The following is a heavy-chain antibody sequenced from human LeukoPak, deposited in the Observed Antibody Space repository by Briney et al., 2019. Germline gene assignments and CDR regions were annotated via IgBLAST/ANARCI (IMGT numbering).Heavy chain of an antibody. V-gene: IGHV4-39*01. CDR2: IHYSGST. CDR1: GGSIRSSDYY. D-gene: IGHD2/OR15-2a*01. CDR3: ARASGVLPSFKWANWFDT. J-gene: IGHJ5*02. Sequence: TETLSLTCTVSGGSIRSSDYYWAWIRQPPGRCLEWIGTIHYSGSTFYKPPLKSRLTVSADTSRNQFYMKLSSVTAADTAVYYCARASGVLPSFKWANWFDTRGQGSLVTVSS.